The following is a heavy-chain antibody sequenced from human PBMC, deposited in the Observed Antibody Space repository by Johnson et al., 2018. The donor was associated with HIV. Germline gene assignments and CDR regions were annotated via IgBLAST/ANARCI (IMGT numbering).Heavy chain of an antibody. CDR3: ARCGRLLWSGPGAFDI. J-gene: IGHJ3*02. CDR1: EFTFSSYD. CDR2: IGTDGDT. V-gene: IGHV3-13*01. D-gene: IGHD3-10*01. Sequence: VQLVESGGGLVQPGGSLRLSCAASEFTFSSYDMHWVRQATGKGLEWVSGIGTDGDTYYLDSVKGRFTISRDKSNNTLYLQMDSLRAEDTAVYYCARCGRLLWSGPGAFDIWGQGAMVTVSS.